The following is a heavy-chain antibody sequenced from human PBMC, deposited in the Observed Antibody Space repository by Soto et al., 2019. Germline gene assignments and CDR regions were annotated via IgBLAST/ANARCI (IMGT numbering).Heavy chain of an antibody. Sequence: SETLSLTCSVSGGSISINYYYWGWIRQPPGKGLEWIGSIYYSGSTYYNPSLKSRVTISVDTSKNQFSLKLSSVTAADTAVYYCARDQREGNWFDPWGHGTLVTVSS. V-gene: IGHV4-39*07. CDR1: GGSISINYYY. CDR2: IYYSGST. CDR3: ARDQREGNWFDP. J-gene: IGHJ5*02.